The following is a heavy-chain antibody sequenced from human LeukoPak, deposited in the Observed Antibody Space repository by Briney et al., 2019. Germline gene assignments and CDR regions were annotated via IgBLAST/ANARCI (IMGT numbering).Heavy chain of an antibody. V-gene: IGHV4-28*01. CDR1: GYSISSNNW. D-gene: IGHD6-19*01. CDR3: ARNQAVAAIRGAFDI. Sequence: SETLSLTCAVSGYSISSNNWWAWIRQPPGKGLEWIGYIYYSGSTYYNPYNPSLTSRVTMSVDTSKNQFSLKLDSVTEIDTAMYSCARNQAVAAIRGAFDIWGQGTMVTVSS. J-gene: IGHJ3*02. CDR2: IYYSGST.